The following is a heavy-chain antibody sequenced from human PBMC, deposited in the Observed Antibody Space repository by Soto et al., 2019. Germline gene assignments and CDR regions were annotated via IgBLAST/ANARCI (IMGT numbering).Heavy chain of an antibody. CDR1: GFTFSSYW. Sequence: PGGSLRLSCAASGFTFSSYWLHWVRQAPGEGLVWVSRINPDGGRTNYADSVKGRFTISRDNAKNTLYLQMDSLRAEDTAVYYCARVKLGSYDWVDPWGQGTLVTVYS. CDR2: INPDGGRT. CDR3: ARVKLGSYDWVDP. V-gene: IGHV3-74*01. J-gene: IGHJ5*01. D-gene: IGHD3-16*01.